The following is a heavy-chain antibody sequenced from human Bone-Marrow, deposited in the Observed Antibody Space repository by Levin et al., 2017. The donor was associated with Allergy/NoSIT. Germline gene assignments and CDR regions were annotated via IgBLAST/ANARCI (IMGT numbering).Heavy chain of an antibody. CDR1: GFTLRNYV. CDR3: AKASAEVRPYYFDY. V-gene: IGHV3-23*01. CDR2: ISGDGSGT. Sequence: GGSLRLSCEASGFTLRNYVMSWVRQAPGKGLEWVAAISGDGSGTYYADSVKGRFTISRDNSKNTVYLQMSSLRAEDTTVYYCAKASAEVRPYYFDYWGQGILVTVSS. D-gene: IGHD6-6*01. J-gene: IGHJ4*02.